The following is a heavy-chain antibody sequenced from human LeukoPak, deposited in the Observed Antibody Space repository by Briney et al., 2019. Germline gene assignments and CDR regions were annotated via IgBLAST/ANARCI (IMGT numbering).Heavy chain of an antibody. V-gene: IGHV3-23*01. Sequence: GGSLRLSCAASGFTFSSYAMNWVRQAPGKGLEWVSAINSSGGSTYYADSVKGRFPISRDNSKNTLYLQMNSLRAEDTAVYYCAKRGTNGPFDYWGQGTLVTVSS. J-gene: IGHJ4*02. CDR2: INSSGGST. CDR1: GFTFSSYA. CDR3: AKRGTNGPFDY. D-gene: IGHD2-8*01.